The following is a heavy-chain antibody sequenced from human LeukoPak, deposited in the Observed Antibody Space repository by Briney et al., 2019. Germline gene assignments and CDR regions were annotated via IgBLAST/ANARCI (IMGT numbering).Heavy chain of an antibody. Sequence: SGGSLRLSCAASGFTFSSYAMHWVRQAPGKGLEWVAVISYDGSNKYYADSVKGRFTISRDHSKNTLYLQMNSLRAEDTAVYYCARGIVVVAAKGELLDYWGQGTLVTVSS. CDR1: GFTFSSYA. CDR2: ISYDGSNK. J-gene: IGHJ4*02. D-gene: IGHD2-15*01. V-gene: IGHV3-30-3*01. CDR3: ARGIVVVAAKGELLDY.